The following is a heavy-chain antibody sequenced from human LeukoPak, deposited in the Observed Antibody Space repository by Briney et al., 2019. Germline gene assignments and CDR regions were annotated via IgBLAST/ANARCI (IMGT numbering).Heavy chain of an antibody. CDR3: AKALRDSSGLYIYYGMDV. Sequence: QAGGSLRLSCAASGFTFDDYAMYWVRQAPGKGLEWVSGITWNSRIVAYADSVKGRFTISRDNAKNSLYLQMNSLRAEDTALYYCAKALRDSSGLYIYYGMDVWGQGTTVTVAS. D-gene: IGHD3-22*01. J-gene: IGHJ6*02. CDR2: ITWNSRIV. CDR1: GFTFDDYA. V-gene: IGHV3-9*01.